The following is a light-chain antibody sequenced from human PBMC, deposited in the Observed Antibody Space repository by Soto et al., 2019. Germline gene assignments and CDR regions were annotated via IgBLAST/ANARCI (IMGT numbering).Light chain of an antibody. CDR3: SSYSGSSTLL. V-gene: IGLV2-14*03. Sequence: QSVLTQPASVSGSPGQSITISCSGTSSDIGAYDYVCWYQQHPGKAPKLMIYDVRVRPSGVSVRFSGSKSGDTASLTISGLQAEDEAHYYCSSYSGSSTLLFGGGTKVTVL. CDR1: SSDIGAYDY. CDR2: DVR. J-gene: IGLJ2*01.